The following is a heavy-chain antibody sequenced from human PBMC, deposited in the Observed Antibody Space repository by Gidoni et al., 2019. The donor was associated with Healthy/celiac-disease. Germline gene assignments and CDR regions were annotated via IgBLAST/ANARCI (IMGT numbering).Heavy chain of an antibody. D-gene: IGHD3-3*01. J-gene: IGHJ6*02. CDR2: ISYDGSNK. Sequence: QVPLVESGGGVVQPGRSLRLSCTASGFTLSSYGMHWVRQAPGKGLEWVAVISYDGSNKYYADSVKGRFTISRDNSKNTLYLQMNSLRAEDTAVYYCAKVLSLVQYYDFWSGYLGPYYYGMDVWGQGTTVTVSS. CDR1: GFTLSSYG. CDR3: AKVLSLVQYYDFWSGYLGPYYYGMDV. V-gene: IGHV3-30*18.